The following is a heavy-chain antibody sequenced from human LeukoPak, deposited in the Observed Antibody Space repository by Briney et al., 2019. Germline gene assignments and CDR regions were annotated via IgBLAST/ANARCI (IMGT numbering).Heavy chain of an antibody. Sequence: GASVKVSCKASGYTFTGYYMHWVRQAPGQGLEWMGWINPNSGGTNYAQKFQGRVTMTRDTSISTAYMELSRLRSDDTAVYYCASGLIAAAVHDAFDIWGQGTMVTVSS. CDR2: INPNSGGT. V-gene: IGHV1-2*02. CDR1: GYTFTGYY. CDR3: ASGLIAAAVHDAFDI. J-gene: IGHJ3*02. D-gene: IGHD6-13*01.